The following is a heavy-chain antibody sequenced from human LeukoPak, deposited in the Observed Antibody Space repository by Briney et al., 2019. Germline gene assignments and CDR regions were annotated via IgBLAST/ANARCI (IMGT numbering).Heavy chain of an antibody. CDR3: ATGFQGGYDYVWEYCFDS. Sequence: VASVKVSCEVSVYTLTELSMHWVRHAPGQGLEWMGGFDPEDGETIYSQKFQGRVTMTEDTSTDTAYMELSSLGSEDTAVYYCATGFQGGYDYVWEYCFDSWGQGTLVTVSS. CDR1: VYTLTELS. CDR2: FDPEDGET. D-gene: IGHD3-16*01. J-gene: IGHJ4*02. V-gene: IGHV1-24*01.